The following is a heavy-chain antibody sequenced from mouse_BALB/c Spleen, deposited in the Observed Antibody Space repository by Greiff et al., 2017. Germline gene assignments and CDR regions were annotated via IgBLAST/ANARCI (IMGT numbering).Heavy chain of an antibody. V-gene: IGHV14-4*02. CDR1: GFNIKDYY. J-gene: IGHJ2*01. Sequence: VQLKESGAELVRSGASVKLSCTASGFNIKDYYMHWVKQRPEQGLEWIGWIDPENGDTEYAPKFQGKATMTADTSSNTAYLQLSSLTSEDTAVYYCNAGSSGYAFDYWGQGTTLTVSS. D-gene: IGHD3-1*01. CDR3: NAGSSGYAFDY. CDR2: IDPENGDT.